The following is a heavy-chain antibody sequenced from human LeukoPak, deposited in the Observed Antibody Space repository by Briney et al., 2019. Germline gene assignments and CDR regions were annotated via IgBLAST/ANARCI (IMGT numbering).Heavy chain of an antibody. J-gene: IGHJ6*02. CDR1: GFTFSSYA. V-gene: IGHV3-30-3*01. CDR2: ISYDGSNK. Sequence: GGSLRLSCAASGFTFSSYAMHWVRQAPGKGLEWVAVISYDGSNKYYADSVKGRFTISRDNSKNTLYLQMNSLRAEDTAAYYCARSIDVTYYYYGMDVWGQGTTVTVSS. CDR3: ARSIDVTYYYYGMDV. D-gene: IGHD2/OR15-2a*01.